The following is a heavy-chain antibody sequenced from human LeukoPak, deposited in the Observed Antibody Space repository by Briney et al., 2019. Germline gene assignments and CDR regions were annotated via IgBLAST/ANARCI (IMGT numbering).Heavy chain of an antibody. J-gene: IGHJ4*02. Sequence: GGSLRLSCAASGFTFSSYEMNWVRQAPGKGLEWVSYILNSGTTTYYADSVKGRFTISRDNAKNSLYLQMKSLRAEDTGVYYCARDPPDYWGQGILVTVSS. CDR1: GFTFSSYE. CDR2: ILNSGTTT. V-gene: IGHV3-48*03. CDR3: ARDPPDY.